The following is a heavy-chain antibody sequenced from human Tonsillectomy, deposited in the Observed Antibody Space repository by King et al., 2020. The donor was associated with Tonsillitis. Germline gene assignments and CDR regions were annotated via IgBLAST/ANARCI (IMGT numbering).Heavy chain of an antibody. V-gene: IGHV3-30*04. CDR3: AGDAGGYCSGTSCLSWFDP. Sequence: VQLVESGGGVVQPGRSLRLPCAASRFTFTTYTLHWVRQAPGKGLEWVAVISHDGSNKYYADSVQGRFTISRDNSNNTLYLQMNSLRAEDTAVYYCAGDAGGYCSGTSCLSWFDPWGQGTLVTVSS. D-gene: IGHD2-2*03. J-gene: IGHJ5*02. CDR1: RFTFTTYT. CDR2: ISHDGSNK.